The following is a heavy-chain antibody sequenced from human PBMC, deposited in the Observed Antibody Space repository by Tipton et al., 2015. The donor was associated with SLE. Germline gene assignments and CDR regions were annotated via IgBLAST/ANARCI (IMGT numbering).Heavy chain of an antibody. D-gene: IGHD1-26*01. CDR1: GYSISSGYY. Sequence: TLSLTCAVSGYSISSGYYWGWIRQPPGKGLEWIGSIYHSGSTYYNPSLKSRVTISVDTSKNQFSLKLSSVTVADTAVYYCARVRGWDFDYWGQGTLVTVSS. CDR2: IYHSGST. V-gene: IGHV4-38-2*01. J-gene: IGHJ4*02. CDR3: ARVRGWDFDY.